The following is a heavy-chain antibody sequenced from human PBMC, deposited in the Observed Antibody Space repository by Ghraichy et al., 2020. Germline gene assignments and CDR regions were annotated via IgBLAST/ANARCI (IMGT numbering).Heavy chain of an antibody. CDR3: ARDDGFVDSSGYYRYYYYYGMDV. V-gene: IGHV1-18*04. J-gene: IGHJ6*02. CDR1: GYTFTSYG. CDR2: ISAYNGNT. D-gene: IGHD3-22*01. Sequence: ASVKVSCKASGYTFTSYGISWVRQAPGQGLEWMGWISAYNGNTNYAQKLQGRVTMTTDTSTSTAYMELRSLRSDDTAVYYCARDDGFVDSSGYYRYYYYYGMDVWGQGTTVTVSS.